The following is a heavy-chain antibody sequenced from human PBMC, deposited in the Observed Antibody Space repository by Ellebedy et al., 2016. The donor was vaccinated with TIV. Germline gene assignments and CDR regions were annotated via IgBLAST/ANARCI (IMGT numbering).Heavy chain of an antibody. CDR2: NYYSGST. CDR1: GGSISRSSYY. CDR3: ASEPPYFYGASGIYLQDF. Sequence: MPSETLSLTCTVSGGSISRSSYYWGWVRQPPGKGLDWIASNYYSGSTYYNPSLKSLLTISVDTSKNQFSLKLTSVTAADTAVYYCASEPPYFYGASGIYLQDFWGQGTLVTVSS. V-gene: IGHV4-39*01. D-gene: IGHD3-10*01. J-gene: IGHJ4*02.